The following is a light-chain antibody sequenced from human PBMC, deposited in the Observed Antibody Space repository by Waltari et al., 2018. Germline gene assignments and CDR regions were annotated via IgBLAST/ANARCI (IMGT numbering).Light chain of an antibody. CDR1: QSITNY. CDR2: GAS. CDR3: QQSHTSPFT. J-gene: IGKJ3*01. V-gene: IGKV1-39*01. Sequence: IQMSQSPSSLSASVGDRVTITCRASQSITNYLNWYQQKPGKAPKVLIYGASSLQSGVPSRFSGSGSGTDFTLTISSLQPEDFATYYCQQSHTSPFTFGPGTKVHIK.